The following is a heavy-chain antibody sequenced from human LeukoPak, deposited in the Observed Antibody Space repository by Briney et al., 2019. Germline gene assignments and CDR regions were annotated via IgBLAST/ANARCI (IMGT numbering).Heavy chain of an antibody. J-gene: IGHJ4*02. Sequence: GPTLVEPTPHPTLTCTFSGVSPPTGEGGGGWVRQPPGEAPGWVAHHYWNDNKFYSPSLQSRLTITKDTSKNQVALTMTNVDPVDTATYYCAYQVYSSGWHPFAYWGQGILVTVAS. CDR2: HYWNDNK. D-gene: IGHD6-25*01. CDR1: GVSPPTGEGG. CDR3: AYQVYSSGWHPFAY. V-gene: IGHV2-5*01.